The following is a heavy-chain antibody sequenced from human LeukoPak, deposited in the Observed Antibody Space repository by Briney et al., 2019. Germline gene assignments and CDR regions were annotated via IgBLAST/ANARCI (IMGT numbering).Heavy chain of an antibody. V-gene: IGHV1-18*01. CDR2: ISAYNGNT. J-gene: IGHJ4*02. CDR1: GYTFTSYG. D-gene: IGHD3-9*01. CDR3: ARGGDYYDILTGFDY. Sequence: ASVKVSCKASGYTFTSYGISWVRQAPGQGLEWMGWISAYNGNTNYAQKLQGRVTMTTDTSTSTAYMELRSLRSDDTAVYYCARGGDYYDILTGFDYWGQGTLVTVSS.